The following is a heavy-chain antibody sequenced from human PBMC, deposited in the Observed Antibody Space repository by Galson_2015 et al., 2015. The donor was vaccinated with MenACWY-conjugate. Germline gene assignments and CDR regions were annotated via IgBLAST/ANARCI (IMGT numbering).Heavy chain of an antibody. V-gene: IGHV3-11*04. D-gene: IGHD2-2*02. Sequence: SLRLSCAASGFTFSDYYMSWIRQAPGKGLEWVSYISSSSSTIYYADSVKGRFTISRDNAKNSLYLQMNSLRAEDTAVYYCARYCSSTSCYRWNYYGMDVSCQWTTVPVSS. CDR1: GFTFSDYY. J-gene: IGHJ6*02. CDR2: ISSSSSTI. CDR3: ARYCSSTSCYRWNYYGMDV.